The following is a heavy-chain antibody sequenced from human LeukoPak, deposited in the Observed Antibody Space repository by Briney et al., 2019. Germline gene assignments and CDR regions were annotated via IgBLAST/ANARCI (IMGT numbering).Heavy chain of an antibody. D-gene: IGHD2-15*01. Sequence: GEPLKISCKGSGYSFTSYWIGWVRQMPGKGLEWMGIIYPGDSDTRYSPSFQGQVTISADKSISTAYLQWSSLKASDTAMYSCASGLGYCRGGSCYSLGLPDYWGQGTRVTVSS. CDR3: ASGLGYCRGGSCYSLGLPDY. J-gene: IGHJ4*02. V-gene: IGHV5-51*01. CDR1: GYSFTSYW. CDR2: IYPGDSDT.